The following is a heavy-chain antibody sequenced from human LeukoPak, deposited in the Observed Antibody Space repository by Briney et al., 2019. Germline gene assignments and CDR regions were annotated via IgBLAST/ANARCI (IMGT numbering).Heavy chain of an antibody. CDR1: GFTFNSYS. V-gene: IGHV3-48*04. Sequence: GGSLRLSCAASGFTFNSYSMNWVRQAPGKGLEWVSYISSSSSTIYYADSVKGRFTISRDNAKNSLYLQMNSLRAEDTAVYYCARGGVYGSYWGQGTLVTVSS. CDR3: ARGGVYGSY. J-gene: IGHJ4*02. CDR2: ISSSSSTI. D-gene: IGHD5/OR15-5a*01.